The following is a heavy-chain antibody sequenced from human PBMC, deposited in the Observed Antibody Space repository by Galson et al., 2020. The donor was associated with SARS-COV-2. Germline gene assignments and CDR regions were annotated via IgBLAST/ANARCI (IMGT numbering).Heavy chain of an antibody. J-gene: IGHJ1*01. CDR2: MNRNSGNT. CDR1: GYTLTNYD. V-gene: IGHV1-8*01. CDR3: ARGRGQQLGYFQS. D-gene: IGHD6-13*01. Sequence: ASVKVSCKASGYTLTNYDINWVRQATGQGLEWMGWMNRNSGNTGYAQKFQGRVTMTRNTSISTAYMELSSLRSEDTAVYYCARGRGQQLGYFQSWGQGTLVTVSS.